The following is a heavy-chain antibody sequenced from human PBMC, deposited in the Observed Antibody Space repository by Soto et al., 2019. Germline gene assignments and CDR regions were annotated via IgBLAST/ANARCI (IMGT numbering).Heavy chain of an antibody. CDR1: GGSISSYY. CDR3: ARDLRGAGTSGYYGMDV. Sequence: SSETLSLTCTVSGGSISSYYWSWIRQPPGKGLEWIGYIYYSGSTTYQPSLKSRVTISVDRSQNQFSLELTSVTAADTAVYFCARDLRGAGTSGYYGMDVWGQGTTVTVSS. CDR2: IYYSGST. V-gene: IGHV4-59*01. D-gene: IGHD6-19*01. J-gene: IGHJ6*02.